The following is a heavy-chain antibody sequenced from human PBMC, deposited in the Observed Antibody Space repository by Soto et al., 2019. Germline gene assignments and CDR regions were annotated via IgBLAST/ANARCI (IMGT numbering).Heavy chain of an antibody. CDR3: ARVMTTVNAFDI. Sequence: SVKVSCKASGYTFTSYDINWVRQATGQGLEWMGWMNPNSGNTGYAQKFQGRVTMTRNTSISTAYMELSSLRSEDTAVYYCARVMTTVNAFDIWGQGTMVTVSS. J-gene: IGHJ3*02. CDR2: MNPNSGNT. CDR1: GYTFTSYD. V-gene: IGHV1-8*01. D-gene: IGHD4-17*01.